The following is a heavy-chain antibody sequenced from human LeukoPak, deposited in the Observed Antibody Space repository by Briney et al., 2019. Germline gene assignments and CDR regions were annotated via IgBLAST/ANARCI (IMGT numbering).Heavy chain of an antibody. Sequence: HPGRSLRLSCAASGFTFSSFGMHWVRQGPGKGLEWVANIKPDGSLIYYVDSVKGRFTISRDNAKNSLYLQMNSLRAEDTAVYYCAKWELYSGFYYIDYWGQGTLATVSS. V-gene: IGHV3-7*01. CDR2: IKPDGSLI. CDR1: GFTFSSFG. CDR3: AKWELYSGFYYIDY. J-gene: IGHJ4*02. D-gene: IGHD1-26*01.